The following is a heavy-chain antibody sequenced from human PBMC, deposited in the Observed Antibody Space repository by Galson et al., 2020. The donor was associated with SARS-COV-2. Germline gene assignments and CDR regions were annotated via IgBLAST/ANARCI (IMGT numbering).Heavy chain of an antibody. Sequence: PGESLKISCKGSGYSFTSYWIGWVRQMPGKGLKLMGIIYPGDSDTRYSPSFQGQVTISADKSISTAYLQWSSLKASDTAMYYCARRGYYYGSGLGYYYYYGMDVWVQGTTVTVSS. CDR3: ARRGYYYGSGLGYYYYYGMDV. V-gene: IGHV5-51*01. CDR1: GYSFTSYW. D-gene: IGHD3-10*01. J-gene: IGHJ6*02. CDR2: IYPGDSDT.